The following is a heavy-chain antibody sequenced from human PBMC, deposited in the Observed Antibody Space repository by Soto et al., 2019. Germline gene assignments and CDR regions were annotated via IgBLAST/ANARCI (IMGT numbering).Heavy chain of an antibody. CDR3: ARGADSSGETSDAFDI. CDR1: GGTFSSYA. CDR2: IIPIFGTA. J-gene: IGHJ3*02. Sequence: QVQLVQSGAEVKKPGSSVKVSCKASGGTFSSYAISWVRQAPGQGLEWMGGIIPIFGTANYAQKFQGRATITADKSTSTGYLELSRLRCEDTAVYYCARGADSSGETSDAFDIWGQGTMVTVSS. D-gene: IGHD6-19*01. V-gene: IGHV1-69*06.